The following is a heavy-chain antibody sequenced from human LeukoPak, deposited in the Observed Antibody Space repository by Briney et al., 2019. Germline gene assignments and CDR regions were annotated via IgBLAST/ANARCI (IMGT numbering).Heavy chain of an antibody. J-gene: IGHJ4*02. CDR2: IYHSGST. CDR1: GGSINSYY. CDR3: SRLRYDSSGYRRSSNYFEH. V-gene: IGHV4-59*01. D-gene: IGHD3-22*01. Sequence: PSETLSLTWTVSGGSINSYYWNWIRQPPGKGLEWIGYIYHSGSTNYNPSLKSRVTLSVDTTKNHFSPTQIAVTAADAAVYYCSRLRYDSSGYRRSSNYFEHWGQGTLVTVSS.